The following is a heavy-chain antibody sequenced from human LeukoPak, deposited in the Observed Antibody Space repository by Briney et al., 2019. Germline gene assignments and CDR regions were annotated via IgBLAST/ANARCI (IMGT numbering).Heavy chain of an antibody. V-gene: IGHV3-30-3*01. CDR3: ARKMMSYYDSSGYPMPPDY. D-gene: IGHD3-22*01. CDR2: ISYDGSNK. J-gene: IGHJ4*02. Sequence: GGSLRLSCAASGFTFSGYPIHWVRQAPGKGLEWVAVISYDGSNKYYADSVKGRFTISRDNSKNTLYLQMNSLRAEDTAVYYCARKMMSYYDSSGYPMPPDYWGQGTLVTVSS. CDR1: GFTFSGYP.